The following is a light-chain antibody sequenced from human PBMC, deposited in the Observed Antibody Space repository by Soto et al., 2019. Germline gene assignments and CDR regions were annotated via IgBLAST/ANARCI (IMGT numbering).Light chain of an antibody. J-gene: IGKJ1*01. V-gene: IGKV3-20*01. CDR1: QSVSNNY. CDR3: QQYISSPVT. CDR2: GPS. Sequence: EIVLTQSPGTLSLSPGERATLSCRASQSVSNNYLAWYQQKPGQAPRLVIYGPSNRATGIPDRFSASGSGTDFTLTISRREPEDFAVYYCQQYISSPVTFGQGTKVEIK.